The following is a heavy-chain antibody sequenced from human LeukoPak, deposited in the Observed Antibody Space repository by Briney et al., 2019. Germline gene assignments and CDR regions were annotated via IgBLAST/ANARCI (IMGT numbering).Heavy chain of an antibody. V-gene: IGHV1-69*02. J-gene: IGHJ4*02. Sequence: SVKVSCKASGGTFSSYTISWVRQAPGQGLEWMGRIIPILGIANYAQRFQGRVTITADKSTSTAYMELSSLRSEDTAVYYCAIRYGSGSSYFDYWGQGTLVTVSS. D-gene: IGHD3-10*01. CDR3: AIRYGSGSSYFDY. CDR1: GGTFSSYT. CDR2: IIPILGIA.